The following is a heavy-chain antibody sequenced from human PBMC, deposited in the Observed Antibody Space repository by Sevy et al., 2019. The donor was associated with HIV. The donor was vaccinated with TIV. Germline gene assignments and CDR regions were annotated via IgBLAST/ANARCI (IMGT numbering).Heavy chain of an antibody. V-gene: IGHV3-21*01. CDR3: AKRLVSWDGIDV. D-gene: IGHD3-10*01. J-gene: IGHJ6*01. Sequence: GGSLRLSCAASGFTFSSYYMNWVRQDPGKGLEWVSSISGISNYIYYADSVKGRFTISRDNAKNSLYLQMNSLRAEDTAVYYCAKRLVSWDGIDVWEQGTTATVSS. CDR2: ISGISNYI. CDR1: GFTFSSYY.